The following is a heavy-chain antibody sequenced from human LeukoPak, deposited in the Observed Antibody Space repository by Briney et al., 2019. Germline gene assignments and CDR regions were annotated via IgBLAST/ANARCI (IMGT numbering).Heavy chain of an antibody. CDR3: TRVNQDPYGMDV. CDR1: GFSFSGSA. CDR2: IRSKANSYAT. V-gene: IGHV3-73*01. D-gene: IGHD3-16*01. Sequence: PGGSLRLSCAASGFSFSGSALHWVRQASGKGLEWVGRIRSKANSYATAYTGSVEGRFTISRDDSKNTTYLEMSSLKTEDTAVYYCTRVNQDPYGMDVWGLGTTVTVSS. J-gene: IGHJ6*02.